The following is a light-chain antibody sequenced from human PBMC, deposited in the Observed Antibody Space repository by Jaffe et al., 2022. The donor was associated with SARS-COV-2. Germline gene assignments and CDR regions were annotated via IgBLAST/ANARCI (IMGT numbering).Light chain of an antibody. CDR2: WAS. CDR1: QSLLYSSNNQNY. V-gene: IGKV4-1*01. Sequence: DIVMTQSPDSLAVSLGERATMNCKSSQSLLYSSNNQNYLAWYQQKPGQPPKLLIYWASTRESGVPVRFSGSGSGTDFTLTINNLQAEDVAVYYCQQYYTTPRTFGQGTKLEVK. J-gene: IGKJ2*01. CDR3: QQYYTTPRT.